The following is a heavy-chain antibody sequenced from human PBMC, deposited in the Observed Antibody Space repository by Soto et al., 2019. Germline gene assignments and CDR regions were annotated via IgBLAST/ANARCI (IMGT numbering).Heavy chain of an antibody. CDR1: GFTFSSYG. J-gene: IGHJ4*02. Sequence: QVQLVESGGGVVQPGRSLRLSCAASGFTFSSYGMHWVRQAPGKGLEWVAVISYDGSNKYYADSVKGRFTISRDNSKNTLYLQMNSLGVEDTAVYYCAKDLGDYDSSGYSPPPSYTQMNYWGQGTLVTGSS. V-gene: IGHV3-30*18. CDR2: ISYDGSNK. D-gene: IGHD3-22*01. CDR3: AKDLGDYDSSGYSPPPSYTQMNY.